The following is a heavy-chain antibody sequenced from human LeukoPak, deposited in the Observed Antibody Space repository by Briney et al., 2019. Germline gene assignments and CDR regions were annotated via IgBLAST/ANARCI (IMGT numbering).Heavy chain of an antibody. Sequence: GGSLRLSCAASGFTVSSNYMSWVRQAPGKGLEWVSVLHSGGTTYYADSVKGRFTISRDNPKSTLYLQMNSLRPEDTAVYYCARGRAAAGSRFDYWGQGTLVTVSS. V-gene: IGHV3-53*05. D-gene: IGHD6-13*01. CDR3: ARGRAAAGSRFDY. J-gene: IGHJ4*02. CDR2: LHSGGTT. CDR1: GFTVSSNY.